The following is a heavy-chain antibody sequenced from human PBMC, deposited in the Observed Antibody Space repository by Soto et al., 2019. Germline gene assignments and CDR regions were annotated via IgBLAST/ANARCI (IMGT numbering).Heavy chain of an antibody. Sequence: TLSLTCAISGDSVSSISASWNWIRQSPSRGLEWLGRTYYRSKWTNDYAVSVKSRITINPDTSKNQFSLQLSSVTPEDTAMYYCVRGYSSSCDYWGQGTLVTVSS. CDR1: GDSVSSISAS. J-gene: IGHJ4*02. CDR2: TYYRSKWTN. CDR3: VRGYSSSCDY. V-gene: IGHV6-1*01. D-gene: IGHD2-15*01.